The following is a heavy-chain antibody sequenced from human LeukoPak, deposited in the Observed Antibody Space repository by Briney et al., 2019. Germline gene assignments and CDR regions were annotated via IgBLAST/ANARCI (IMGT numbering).Heavy chain of an antibody. CDR1: GFTFSNAW. CDR3: TTPDRNGGYRTDY. Sequence: GGSLRLSCAASGFTFSNAWMSWVRQAPGKGLEWVGRIKSKTDGGTTDYAAPVKGRFTISRDDSKNTLYLQMNSLKTEDTAVYYCTTPDRNGGYRTDYWGQGTLVTVSS. D-gene: IGHD5-12*01. V-gene: IGHV3-15*01. CDR2: IKSKTDGGTT. J-gene: IGHJ4*02.